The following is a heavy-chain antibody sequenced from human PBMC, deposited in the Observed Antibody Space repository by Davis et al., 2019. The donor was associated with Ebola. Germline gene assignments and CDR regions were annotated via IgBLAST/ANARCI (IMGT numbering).Heavy chain of an antibody. CDR2: ISGSGDSP. CDR1: GFTFSSYA. V-gene: IGHV3-23*01. J-gene: IGHJ4*02. CDR3: AKRSRDGYKTFDY. Sequence: PGGSLRLSCAASGFTFSSYAMTWVRQAPGKGLEWVSGISGSGDSPYYADSVKGRFTISRDNSKNTLYLQMNSLRAEDTALYYCAKRSRDGYKTFDYWGQGTLVTVSS. D-gene: IGHD5-24*01.